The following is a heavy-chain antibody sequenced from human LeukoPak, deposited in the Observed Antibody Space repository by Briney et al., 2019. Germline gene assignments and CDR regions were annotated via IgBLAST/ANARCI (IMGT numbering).Heavy chain of an antibody. D-gene: IGHD5-18*01. J-gene: IGHJ4*02. CDR3: AKDVIQLPDY. V-gene: IGHV3-74*01. CDR2: INSDGSST. Sequence: GGSLRLSCAASGFTFSSYWMHWVRQAPEKGLVWVSRINSDGSSTSYADSVKGRFTISRDNSKNTLHLQMNSLRAEDTAVYYCAKDVIQLPDYWGQGTLVTVSS. CDR1: GFTFSSYW.